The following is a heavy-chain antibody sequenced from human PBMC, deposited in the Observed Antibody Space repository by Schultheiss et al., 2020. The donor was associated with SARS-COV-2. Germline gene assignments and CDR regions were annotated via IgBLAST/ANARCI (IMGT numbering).Heavy chain of an antibody. Sequence: SETLSLTCTVSGGSISSYYWSWIRQPPGKGLEWIGEIYHSGSTNYNPSLKSRVTISVDKSKNQFSLKLSSVTAADTAVYYCARDPGYSYGYGYYYGMDVWGQGTTVTVSS. CDR1: GGSISSYY. CDR2: IYHSGST. CDR3: ARDPGYSYGYGYYYGMDV. V-gene: IGHV4-59*01. D-gene: IGHD5-18*01. J-gene: IGHJ6*02.